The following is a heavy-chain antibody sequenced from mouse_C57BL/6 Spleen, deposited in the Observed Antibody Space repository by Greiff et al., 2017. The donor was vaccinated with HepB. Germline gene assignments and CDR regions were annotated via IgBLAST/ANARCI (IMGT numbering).Heavy chain of an antibody. D-gene: IGHD1-1*01. Sequence: QVQLKESGPGLVQPSQRLSITCTVSGFSLTSYGVHWVRQSPGKGLEWLGVIWSGGSTDYNAAFISRLCISKDNSKSQVFFKMNSLRADDTAIYYCARTGRGGYYGSSFAYWGQGTLVTVSA. CDR3: ARTGRGGYYGSSFAY. J-gene: IGHJ3*01. V-gene: IGHV2-2*01. CDR1: GFSLTSYG. CDR2: IWSGGST.